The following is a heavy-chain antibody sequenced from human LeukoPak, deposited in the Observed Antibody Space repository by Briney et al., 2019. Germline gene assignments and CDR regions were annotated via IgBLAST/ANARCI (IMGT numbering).Heavy chain of an antibody. J-gene: IGHJ4*02. CDR2: IKQDGSEK. CDR1: GFTFSSYS. Sequence: GGSLRLSCAASGFTFSSYSMSWVRQAPGKGLEWVANIKQDGSEKYYVDSVKGRFTISRDNAKNSLYLQMNSLRAEDTAVYYCARDFYCSSSTSCYDDYWGQGTLVTVSS. V-gene: IGHV3-7*01. D-gene: IGHD2-2*01. CDR3: ARDFYCSSSTSCYDDY.